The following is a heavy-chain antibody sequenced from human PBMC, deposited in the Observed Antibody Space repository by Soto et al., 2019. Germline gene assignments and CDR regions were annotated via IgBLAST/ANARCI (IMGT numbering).Heavy chain of an antibody. CDR1: GFTVSSNY. Sequence: PGGSLRLSCAASGFTVSSNYMSWVRQAPGKGLEWVSVIYSGGSTYYADSVRGRFTISRDNSKNTLYLQMKSLRAEDTAVYYCASDPPATRHGMDVWGQGTTGTVS. V-gene: IGHV3-53*01. CDR3: ASDPPATRHGMDV. J-gene: IGHJ6*02. CDR2: IYSGGST.